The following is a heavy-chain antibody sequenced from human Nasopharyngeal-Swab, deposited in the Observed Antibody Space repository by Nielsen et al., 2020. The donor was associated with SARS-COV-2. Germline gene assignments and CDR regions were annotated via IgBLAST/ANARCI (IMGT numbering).Heavy chain of an antibody. CDR1: GYSISSGYY. CDR2: IYHSGNT. CDR3: VHLWLPGF. Sequence: SETLSLTCTVSGYSISSGYYWGWIRQPPGKALEWIASIYHSGNTYYNPSLKSRVTISVDTSKNQFSLKLNSATAADTALYFCVHLWLPGFWGQGTLVTVSS. D-gene: IGHD2-21*01. V-gene: IGHV4-38-2*02. J-gene: IGHJ4*02.